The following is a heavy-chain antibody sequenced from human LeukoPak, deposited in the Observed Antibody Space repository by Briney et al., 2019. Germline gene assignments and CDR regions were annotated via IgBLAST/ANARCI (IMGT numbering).Heavy chain of an antibody. J-gene: IGHJ6*04. Sequence: GGSLRVSCAASGCTFSSYEMNWVRQAPGKGLEWVSISSSGSTIYYADSVKGRFTISRDNAKNSLYLQMNSLRAEDTAVYYCAGLGITMIGGVWGKGTTVTISS. V-gene: IGHV3-48*03. D-gene: IGHD3-10*02. CDR2: SSSGSTI. CDR1: GCTFSSYE. CDR3: AGLGITMIGGV.